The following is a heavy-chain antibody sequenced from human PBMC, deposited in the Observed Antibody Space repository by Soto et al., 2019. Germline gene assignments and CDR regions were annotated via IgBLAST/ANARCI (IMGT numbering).Heavy chain of an antibody. CDR1: GGTFSSYA. CDR2: IIPIFGTA. V-gene: IGHV1-69*13. CDR3: ARGPRGYSYGPGYSSSWYKY. D-gene: IGHD6-13*01. Sequence: SVKVSCKASGGTFSSYAISWVRQAPGQGLEWMGGIIPIFGTANYAQKFQGRVTITADESTSTAYMELSSLRSEDTAVYYCARGPRGYSYGPGYSSSWYKYWGQGTLVTVS. J-gene: IGHJ4*02.